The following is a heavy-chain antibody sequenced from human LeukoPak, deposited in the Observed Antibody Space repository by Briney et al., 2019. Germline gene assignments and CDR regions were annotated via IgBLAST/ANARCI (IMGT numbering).Heavy chain of an antibody. CDR3: AREGGSGYYGSGSYARDY. V-gene: IGHV1-2*02. CDR1: GYTFTGYY. D-gene: IGHD3-10*01. J-gene: IGHJ4*02. Sequence: AAVTVSCKASGYTFTGYYMHWVRQAPGQGLEWMGWINPNSGGTNYAQKFQGRVTMTRDTSISTAYMELSRLRSDDTAVYYCAREGGSGYYGSGSYARDYWGQGTLVTVSS. CDR2: INPNSGGT.